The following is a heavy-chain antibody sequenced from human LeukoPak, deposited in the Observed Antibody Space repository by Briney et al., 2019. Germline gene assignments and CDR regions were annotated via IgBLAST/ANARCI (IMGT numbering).Heavy chain of an antibody. CDR2: ISGSSNYI. J-gene: IGHJ4*02. CDR1: GFTFSIYT. Sequence: GGSLRLSCAASGFTFSIYTMNWVRQAPGKGLEWVSSISGSSNYIYYADSVKGRFTISRDNAKNSLYLQMNSLRAEDTAVYYCARDYDGSGYFGYWGQGTLVTVSS. CDR3: ARDYDGSGYFGY. D-gene: IGHD3-22*01. V-gene: IGHV3-21*01.